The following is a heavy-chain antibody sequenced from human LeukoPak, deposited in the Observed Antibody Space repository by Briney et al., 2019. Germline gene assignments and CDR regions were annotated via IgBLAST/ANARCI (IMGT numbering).Heavy chain of an antibody. CDR2: INPNSGST. J-gene: IGHJ6*02. D-gene: IGHD2-2*01. V-gene: IGHV1-2*02. Sequence: ASVKVSCKAPGYTFTGYYMHWVRQAPGQGLEWMGWINPNSGSTNYAQKFQGRVTMTRDTSISTAYMELSRLRSDDTAVYYCASSSDIVVVPAAILPYYGMDAWGQGTTVTVSS. CDR1: GYTFTGYY. CDR3: ASSSDIVVVPAAILPYYGMDA.